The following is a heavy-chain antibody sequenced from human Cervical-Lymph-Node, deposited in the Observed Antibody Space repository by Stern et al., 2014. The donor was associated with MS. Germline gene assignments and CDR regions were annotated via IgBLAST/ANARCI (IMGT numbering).Heavy chain of an antibody. V-gene: IGHV3-21*01. CDR1: GFSFSNYA. CDR2: ISGRGSHI. J-gene: IGHJ4*02. CDR3: ARGSTWSVVPFDY. Sequence: EVQLVQSGGGLVKPGGSLRLSCVVSGFSFSNYAMSWVRQAPGKGLECVSSISGRGSHIYDTDSAEGRFTISRDNAKNSLFLQMNNLRAEDTAIYYCARGSTWSVVPFDYWGQGTLVTVSS. D-gene: IGHD6-6*01.